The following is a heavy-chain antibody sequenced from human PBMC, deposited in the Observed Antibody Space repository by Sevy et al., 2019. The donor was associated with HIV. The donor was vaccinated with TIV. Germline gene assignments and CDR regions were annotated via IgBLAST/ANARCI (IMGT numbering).Heavy chain of an antibody. D-gene: IGHD2-15*01. CDR1: GFTFSNSY. CDR3: AKALLGYCSGGNCYEYSYGMDV. V-gene: IGHV3-30*18. CDR2: ISYDGGNK. Sequence: GGSLRLSCAASGFTFSNSYMHWVRQAPGKGLEWVALISYDGGNKYYVDSVKGRFTISRDNSKNILYLQMKSLKPEDTAVYYWAKALLGYCSGGNCYEYSYGMDVWGQGTTVTVSS. J-gene: IGHJ6*02.